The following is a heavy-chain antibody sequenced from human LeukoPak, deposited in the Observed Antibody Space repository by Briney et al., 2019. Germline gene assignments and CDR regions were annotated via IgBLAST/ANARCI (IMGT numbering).Heavy chain of an antibody. CDR1: GGTFSSYA. J-gene: IGHJ4*02. V-gene: IGHV1-69*13. Sequence: GASVKVSCKASGGTFSSYAISWVRQAPGQGLEWMGGIIPIFGTANYAQKFQGRVTITADESTSTAYTELSSLRSEDTAVYYCASSDYYDSSGLWGFDYWGQGTLVTVSS. CDR3: ASSDYYDSSGLWGFDY. CDR2: IIPIFGTA. D-gene: IGHD3-22*01.